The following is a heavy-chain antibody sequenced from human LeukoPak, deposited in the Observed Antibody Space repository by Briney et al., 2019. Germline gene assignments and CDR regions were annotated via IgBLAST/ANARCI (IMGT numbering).Heavy chain of an antibody. Sequence: KPSETLSLTCTVSGGSISSSGYYWGWIRQPPGKGLEWIGSTYYNPSLKSRVNISVDTSKNQFSLKLSAVTAEDTAVYYCARAPAYDFWRDYYYYMDVWGKGTTVTVSS. CDR1: GGSISSSGYY. V-gene: IGHV4-39*07. D-gene: IGHD3-3*01. CDR3: ARAPAYDFWRDYYYYMDV. CDR2: TYY. J-gene: IGHJ6*03.